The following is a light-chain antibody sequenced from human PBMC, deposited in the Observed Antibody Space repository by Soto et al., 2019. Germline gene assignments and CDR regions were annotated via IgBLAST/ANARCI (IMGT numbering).Light chain of an antibody. V-gene: IGKV3-15*01. J-gene: IGKJ4*01. Sequence: EIVFTQSPGTLSLSPGERATLSCRASQSISDNVAWYQQRPGLAPRLLIYHTSTRATGVPARFSGSGSGTEFSLTISSLQSDDSAVYYCQRYDNWPLTFGGGTKVDIK. CDR3: QRYDNWPLT. CDR2: HTS. CDR1: QSISDN.